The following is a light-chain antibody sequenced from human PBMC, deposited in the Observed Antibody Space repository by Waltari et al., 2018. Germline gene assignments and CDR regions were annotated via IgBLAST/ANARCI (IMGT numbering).Light chain of an antibody. CDR1: TPYIGSFPL. CDR3: NSYGGFPVL. V-gene: IGLV2-14*02. CDR2: GNT. Sequence: QSALPQPASVSGSLGQSITISCVATTPYIGSFPLVSWFQQHPGKPPKLILYGNTDRPSGVSDRFSGSKSDTTSSLTISGLQPEDEATYFCNSYGGFPVLFGGGTSLTVL. J-gene: IGLJ2*01.